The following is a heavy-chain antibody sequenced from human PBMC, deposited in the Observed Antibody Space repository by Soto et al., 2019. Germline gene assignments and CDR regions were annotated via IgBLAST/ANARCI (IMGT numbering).Heavy chain of an antibody. D-gene: IGHD1-1*01. CDR2: MSFDGSNK. CDR1: GFTFRSYG. CDR3: AKEFGWELQLSHPYYNSGMDV. Sequence: QVQLVESGGGVVQPGRSLRLSCAASGFTFRSYGMHWVRQAPGKGLERVALMSFDGSNKYYADSVRGRFTISSDNSKSTLYLQMDILRPEDTAVYYCAKEFGWELQLSHPYYNSGMDVWGQGTTVTVSS. J-gene: IGHJ6*02. V-gene: IGHV3-30*18.